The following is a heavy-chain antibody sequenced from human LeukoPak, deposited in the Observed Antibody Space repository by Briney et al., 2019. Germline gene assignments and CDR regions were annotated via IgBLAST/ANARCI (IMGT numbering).Heavy chain of an antibody. V-gene: IGHV3-30-3*01. CDR2: ISYDGSNK. J-gene: IGHJ4*02. CDR3: ARGSGYSSSWRLLDY. Sequence: GRSLRLSCAASGFTFSSYAMHWVRQAPGKGLEWVAVISYDGSNKYYADSVKGRFTISRDNSKNTLYLQMNSLRAEDTAVYYCARGSGYSSSWRLLDYWGQGTLVTVSS. CDR1: GFTFSSYA. D-gene: IGHD6-13*01.